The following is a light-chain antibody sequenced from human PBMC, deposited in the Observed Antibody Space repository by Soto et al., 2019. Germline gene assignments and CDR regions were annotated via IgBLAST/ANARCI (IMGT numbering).Light chain of an antibody. CDR3: QSYDTSLSEV. CDR2: GNN. CDR1: SSNIGAGYD. Sequence: QSVLTQPPSVSGAPGQRVTISCTGNSSNIGAGYDVHWYQQLPGTAPKLLIYGNNNRPSGVPDRFFGSKSGTSASLAITGLQAEDEAVYYCQSYDTSLSEVFGGGTKLPVL. V-gene: IGLV1-40*01. J-gene: IGLJ3*02.